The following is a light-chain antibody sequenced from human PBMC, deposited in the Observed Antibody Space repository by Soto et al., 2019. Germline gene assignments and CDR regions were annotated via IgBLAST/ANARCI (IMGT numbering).Light chain of an antibody. V-gene: IGLV1-44*01. CDR1: ISNIGSNT. J-gene: IGLJ3*02. CDR2: SNN. CDR3: VIWDDSLTGWM. Sequence: QSVLTQPPSASGTPGQRVTISCSGSISNIGSNTVNWYQQLPGTAPKLLIYSNNERPSGVPDRFSGSKSGTSASLAISGLQSEDEADYYCVIWDDSLTGWMFGGGTQLTVL.